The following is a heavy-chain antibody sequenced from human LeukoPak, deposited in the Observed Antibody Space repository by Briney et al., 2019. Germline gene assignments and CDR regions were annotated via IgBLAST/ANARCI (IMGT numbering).Heavy chain of an antibody. CDR1: GFTFSSYS. D-gene: IGHD2-15*01. CDR3: ARGRIYFDY. V-gene: IGHV3-21*01. CDR2: ISSSSSYT. J-gene: IGHJ4*02. Sequence: GGSLRLSCAASGFTFSSYSMNWVRQAPGKGLEWVSSISSSSSYTYYADSVKGRFTISRDNAKNSLYLQMNSLRAEDTAVYYCARGRIYFDYWGQGTLVTVSS.